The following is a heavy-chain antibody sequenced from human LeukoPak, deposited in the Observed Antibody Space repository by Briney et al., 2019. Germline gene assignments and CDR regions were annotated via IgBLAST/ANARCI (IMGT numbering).Heavy chain of an antibody. CDR2: IYYSGST. D-gene: IGHD2-21*02. J-gene: IGHJ4*02. CDR3: ARVANYYYSY. CDR1: GGSISSSSYN. V-gene: IGHV4-39*07. Sequence: SETLSLTCTVSGGSISSSSYNWGWIRQPPGKGLEWIGSIYYSGSTYYNPSLKSRVTISVDTSKNQFFLKLNSVTAADTAVYYCARVANYYYSYWGQGTLVTVSS.